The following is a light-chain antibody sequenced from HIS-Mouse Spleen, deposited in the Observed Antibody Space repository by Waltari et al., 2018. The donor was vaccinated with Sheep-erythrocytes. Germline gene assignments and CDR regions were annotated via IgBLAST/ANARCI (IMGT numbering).Light chain of an antibody. CDR3: AAWDDSLNGPV. V-gene: IGLV1-44*01. J-gene: IGLJ3*02. CDR2: SNN. Sequence: QSVLTQPPSASGPTGQRVTISCSGSSSNIGSNTVNWYQQRPGTAPKLLIYSNNQRPSGVPDRFSGSKSGTSASLAISGLQSEDEADYYCAAWDDSLNGPVFGGGTKLTVL. CDR1: SSNIGSNT.